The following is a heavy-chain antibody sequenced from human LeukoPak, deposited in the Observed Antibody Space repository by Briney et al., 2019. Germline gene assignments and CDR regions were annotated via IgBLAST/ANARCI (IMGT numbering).Heavy chain of an antibody. CDR1: GFTFSSYA. Sequence: GGSLRLSCAASGFTFSSYAMSWVRQAPGKGLEWVSAISGSGGSTYYADSVKGRFTISRDNSKNTLYLQMNSLRAEDTALYYCARDRVGAMLFFDSWGQGTLVTVSS. CDR3: ARDRVGAMLFFDS. J-gene: IGHJ4*02. D-gene: IGHD1-26*01. V-gene: IGHV3-23*01. CDR2: ISGSGGST.